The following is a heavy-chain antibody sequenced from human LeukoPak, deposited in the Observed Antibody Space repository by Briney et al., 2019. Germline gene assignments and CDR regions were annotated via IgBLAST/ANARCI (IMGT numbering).Heavy chain of an antibody. Sequence: GESLKISCKGSGYSFTSYWIGWVRQMPGKGLEWMGIIYPGDSDTRYSPSFQGQVTISADKSISTAYLQWSSLKASDTAMYYCATTYYDFWSGYYYFDYWGQGTLVTVSS. CDR2: IYPGDSDT. CDR1: GYSFTSYW. J-gene: IGHJ4*02. V-gene: IGHV5-51*01. CDR3: ATTYYDFWSGYYYFDY. D-gene: IGHD3-3*01.